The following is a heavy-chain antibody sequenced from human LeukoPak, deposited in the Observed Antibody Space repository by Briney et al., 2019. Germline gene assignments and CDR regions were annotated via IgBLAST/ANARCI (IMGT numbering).Heavy chain of an antibody. J-gene: IGHJ4*02. Sequence: PGGSLRLSCAASGFTFSSYGMHWVRQAPGKGLEWVVFIRYDGSNKYYADSVKGRFTISRDNSKNTLYLQMNSLRAEDTAVYYCAKDRMYSSGWPDYWGQGTLVTVSS. CDR2: IRYDGSNK. CDR3: AKDRMYSSGWPDY. CDR1: GFTFSSYG. V-gene: IGHV3-30*02. D-gene: IGHD6-19*01.